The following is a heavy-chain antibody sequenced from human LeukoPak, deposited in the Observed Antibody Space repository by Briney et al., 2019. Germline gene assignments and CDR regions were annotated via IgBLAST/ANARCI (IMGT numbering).Heavy chain of an antibody. J-gene: IGHJ4*02. CDR2: INPSGGST. CDR3: ARGGLLWFGESDFDY. Sequence: ASVKVSCKASGYTFTSYYMHWVRQAPGQGLEWMGIINPSGGSTSYAQKSQGRVTMTRDTSTSTVYMELSSLRSEDTAVYYCARGGLLWFGESDFDYWGQGTLVTVSS. V-gene: IGHV1-46*01. D-gene: IGHD3-10*01. CDR1: GYTFTSYY.